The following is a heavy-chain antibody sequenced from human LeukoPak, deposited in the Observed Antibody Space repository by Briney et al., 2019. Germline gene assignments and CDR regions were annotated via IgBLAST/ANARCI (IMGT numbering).Heavy chain of an antibody. CDR1: GFTFSSYG. CDR3: AKGGDDYVWGSYRNDY. V-gene: IGHV3-23*01. CDR2: ISGSGGST. J-gene: IGHJ4*02. D-gene: IGHD3-16*02. Sequence: GGSLRLSCAASGFTFSSYGMHWVRQAPGKGLEWVSAISGSGGSTYYADSVKGRFTISRDNSKNTLYLQMNSLRAEDTAVYYCAKGGDDYVWGSYRNDYWGQGTLVTVSS.